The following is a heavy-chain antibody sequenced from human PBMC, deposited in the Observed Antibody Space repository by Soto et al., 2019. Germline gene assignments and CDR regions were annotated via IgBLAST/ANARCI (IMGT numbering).Heavy chain of an antibody. CDR3: ARDRQSRLGYCTNGVCSHDAFDI. V-gene: IGHV3-64*01. J-gene: IGHJ3*02. CDR1: GFTFSSYA. D-gene: IGHD2-8*01. Sequence: GGSLRLSCAASGFTFSSYAMHWVRQAPGKGLEYVSAISSNGGSTYYANSVKGRFTISRDNSKNTLYLQMGSLRAEDMAVYYCARDRQSRLGYCTNGVCSHDAFDIWGQGTMVTVSS. CDR2: ISSNGGST.